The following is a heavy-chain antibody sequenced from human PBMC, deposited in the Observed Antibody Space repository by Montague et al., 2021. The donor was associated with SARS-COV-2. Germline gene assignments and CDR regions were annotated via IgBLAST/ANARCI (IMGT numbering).Heavy chain of an antibody. CDR2: XDWDDNQ. Sequence: PALVKPTQTLTLTCTFSGFSLGTSGMCVSWVRQPPGKALEWLALXDWDDNQFYSTSLKTRLTISKDTSKNQVVLTMTNVDPVDTATYYCARSLYDILTGYYLPFDYWGQGTLVTVSS. J-gene: IGHJ4*02. D-gene: IGHD3-9*01. CDR3: ARSLYDILTGYYLPFDY. V-gene: IGHV2-70*20. CDR1: GFSLGTSGMC.